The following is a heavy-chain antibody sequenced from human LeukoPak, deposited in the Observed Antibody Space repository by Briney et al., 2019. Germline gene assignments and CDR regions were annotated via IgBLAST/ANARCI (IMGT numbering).Heavy chain of an antibody. V-gene: IGHV3-66*02. CDR1: GFTVSSNY. Sequence: QSGGSLRLSCAASGFTVSSNYMSWVRQAPGKGLGWVSVIYSGGSTYYADSVKGRFTISRDNSKNTLYLQMNSLRAEDTAVYYCARGGGWDYYDSSGYYHGAFDIWGQGTMVTVSS. D-gene: IGHD3-22*01. CDR3: ARGGGWDYYDSSGYYHGAFDI. J-gene: IGHJ3*02. CDR2: IYSGGST.